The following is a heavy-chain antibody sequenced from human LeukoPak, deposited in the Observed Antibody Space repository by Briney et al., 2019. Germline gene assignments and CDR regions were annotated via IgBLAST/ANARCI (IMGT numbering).Heavy chain of an antibody. CDR3: AKSHRGHCSTTTCDDEGDY. CDR2: ISSGGDNT. CDR1: GFSFSNYG. V-gene: IGHV3-23*01. D-gene: IGHD2-2*01. J-gene: IGHJ4*02. Sequence: AGGSLRLSCAASGFSFSNYGMSWVRQAPGKGLEWVSSISSGGDNTYYADSVRGRFTISRDNSKNTLYLQLNSLRAEDTAVYYCAKSHRGHCSTTTCDDEGDYWGQGTLVTVSS.